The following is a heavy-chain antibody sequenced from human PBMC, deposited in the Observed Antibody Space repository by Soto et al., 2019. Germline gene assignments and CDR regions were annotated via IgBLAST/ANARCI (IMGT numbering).Heavy chain of an antibody. Sequence: ASVKVSCKVSGYTLTELSMHWVRQAPGKGLEWMGGFDPEDGETIYAQKFQGRVTMTEDTSTDTAYMELSSLRAEDTAVYYCAREAPSYGKKNDNWFDPWGQGTLVTVSS. V-gene: IGHV1-24*01. CDR1: GYTLTELS. J-gene: IGHJ5*02. CDR2: FDPEDGET. D-gene: IGHD5-18*01. CDR3: AREAPSYGKKNDNWFDP.